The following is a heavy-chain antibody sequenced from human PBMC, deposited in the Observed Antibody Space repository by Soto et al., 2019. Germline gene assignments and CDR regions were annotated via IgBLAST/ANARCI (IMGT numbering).Heavy chain of an antibody. CDR1: GTSLHNSHSF. CDR3: PRVVEGATRHTGMDV. Sequence: PSETLSLTCAVSGTSLHNSHSFWGWHRKPPVKGLAFIANVYYSGCAHYIPSLKTRDTVTVDTAINQDSLSMSSVTAADTAVYFCPRVVEGATRHTGMDVWGQGTLVTVSS. J-gene: IGHJ4*02. V-gene: IGHV4-39*01. D-gene: IGHD2-21*01. CDR2: VYYSGCA.